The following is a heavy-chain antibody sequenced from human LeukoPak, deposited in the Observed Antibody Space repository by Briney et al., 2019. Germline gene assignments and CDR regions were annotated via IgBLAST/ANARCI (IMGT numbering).Heavy chain of an antibody. CDR1: GFTFSSYG. CDR2: ISFSGDPT. J-gene: IGHJ4*02. CDR3: AKDRLLVAYFDY. Sequence: PGGSLRLSCAASGFTFSSYGMSWVRQAPGRGLEWVSGISFSGDPTYYADSVRGRFTISRDNSKNHLYLQMNSLRAEDTAVYYCAKDRLLVAYFDYWGQGTPVTVSS. V-gene: IGHV3-23*01. D-gene: IGHD2-8*02.